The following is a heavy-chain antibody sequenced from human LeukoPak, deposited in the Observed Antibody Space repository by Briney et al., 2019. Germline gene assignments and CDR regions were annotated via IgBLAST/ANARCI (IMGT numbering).Heavy chain of an antibody. CDR1: GFTVSNTY. J-gene: IGHJ4*02. D-gene: IGHD4-17*01. V-gene: IGHV3-66*01. CDR3: ARVDYGDYGFDY. Sequence: GGSLRLSCTASGFTVSNTYMSWVRQAPGKGLEWVSIIYSGAETYHSDSVKGRFTIPRDNSENTLYLQMNSLRAEDTAVYYCARVDYGDYGFDYWGQGTLVTVSS. CDR2: IYSGAET.